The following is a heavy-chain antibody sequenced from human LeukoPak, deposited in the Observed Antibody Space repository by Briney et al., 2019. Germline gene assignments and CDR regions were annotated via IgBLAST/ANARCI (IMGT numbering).Heavy chain of an antibody. CDR2: IYYTGST. CDR3: ARSGGYSSSWSL. J-gene: IGHJ4*02. V-gene: IGHV4-59*01. CDR1: GGSISTYY. D-gene: IGHD6-13*01. Sequence: SETLSLTCTVSGGSISTYYWNWIRQPPGKGLEWIGYIYYTGSTNYNPSLKSRVTISVDTSKNQFSLKLSSVTAADAAVYYCARSGGYSSSWSLWGQGTLVTVSS.